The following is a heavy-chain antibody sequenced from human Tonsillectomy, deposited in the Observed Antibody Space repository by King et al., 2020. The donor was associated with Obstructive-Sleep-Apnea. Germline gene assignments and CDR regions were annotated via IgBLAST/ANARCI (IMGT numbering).Heavy chain of an antibody. CDR2: IDSDGSST. CDR1: GFTFGAYW. J-gene: IGHJ4*02. CDR3: ARGGDSASFDY. Sequence: VQLVESGGGLVQPGGSLRLSCAASGFTFGAYWMNWVRQAPGKGLVWVSRIDSDGSSTVYADSVKGRLTISRDNAKNTLDLQMNSLRAEGTAVYYCARGGDSASFDYWGQGTLVTVSS. D-gene: IGHD2-21*02. V-gene: IGHV3-74*01.